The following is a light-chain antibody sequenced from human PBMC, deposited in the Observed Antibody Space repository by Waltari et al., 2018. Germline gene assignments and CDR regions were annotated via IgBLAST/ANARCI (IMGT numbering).Light chain of an antibody. J-gene: IGLJ1*01. V-gene: IGLV1-40*01. CDR2: DNS. CDR1: SSNIGAGYD. Sequence: QPVLTKPPSVSGAPGQRVTISCTGSSSNIGAGYDVHWYQQLPGTAPQVIISDNSDRPSGVPDRFSGSKSDTSASLAITGLQAEDEADYYCQSYDTSLSGYVFGTGTKVTVL. CDR3: QSYDTSLSGYV.